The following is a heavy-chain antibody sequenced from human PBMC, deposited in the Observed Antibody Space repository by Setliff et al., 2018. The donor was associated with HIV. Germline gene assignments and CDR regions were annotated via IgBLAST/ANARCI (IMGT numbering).Heavy chain of an antibody. CDR3: AREGYYDRADAFDI. J-gene: IGHJ3*02. CDR1: GGSISSYY. V-gene: IGHV4-59*01. D-gene: IGHD3-10*02. CDR2: IYYSGST. Sequence: PSETLSLTCTVSGGSISSYYWSWIRQPPGKGLEWIGYIYYSGSTNYNPPLKSRVTISVDTSKNQFSLKLSSVTAADTAVYYCAREGYYDRADAFDIWGQGTMVTVSS.